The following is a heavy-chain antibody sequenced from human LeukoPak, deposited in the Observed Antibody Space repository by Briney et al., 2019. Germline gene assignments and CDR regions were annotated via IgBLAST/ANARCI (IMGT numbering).Heavy chain of an antibody. J-gene: IGHJ4*02. CDR3: ARVYYYDSSGSPPFDY. CDR1: GFTFSSYE. D-gene: IGHD3-22*01. Sequence: PGGSLRLSCAASGFTFSSYEMNWVRQAPGKGLEWVSYISSSGSTIYYADSVKGRFTISRDNAKNSLYLQMNSLRAEDTAVYYCARVYYYDSSGSPPFDYWGQGTLVTVSS. V-gene: IGHV3-48*03. CDR2: ISSSGSTI.